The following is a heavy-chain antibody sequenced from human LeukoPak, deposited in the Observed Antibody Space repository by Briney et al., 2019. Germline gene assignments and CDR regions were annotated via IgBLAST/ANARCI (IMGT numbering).Heavy chain of an antibody. V-gene: IGHV4-31*03. CDR1: GGSISSGGYY. CDR2: IYYSGST. CDR3: AAQVVIIGDDAFDI. Sequence: SETLSLTCTVSGGSISSGGYYWSWIRQHPGKGLEWIGYIYYSGSTYYNPSLKSRVTISVDTSKNQFSLKLSSVTAADTAVYYCAAQVVIIGDDAFDIWGQGTMVTVSS. D-gene: IGHD3-3*01. J-gene: IGHJ3*02.